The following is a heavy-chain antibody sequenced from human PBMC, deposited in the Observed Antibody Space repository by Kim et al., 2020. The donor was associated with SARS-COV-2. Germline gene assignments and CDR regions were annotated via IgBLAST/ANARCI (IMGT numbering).Heavy chain of an antibody. CDR1: GFTFSSYS. CDR3: SKSMVASVAGTFDY. CDR2: ISSSSSYI. Sequence: GGSLRLSCAASGFTFSSYSMNWVRQAPGKGLEWVSPISSSSSYIYYADSVKGRFTISRDNAEKSLYLHMNSLRAEDTAVYYCSKSMVASVAGTFDYWGQGTLVTVSS. J-gene: IGHJ4*02. D-gene: IGHD6-19*01. V-gene: IGHV3-21*01.